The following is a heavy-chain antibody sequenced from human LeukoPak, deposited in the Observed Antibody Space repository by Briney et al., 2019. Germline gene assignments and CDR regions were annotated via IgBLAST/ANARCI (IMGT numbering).Heavy chain of an antibody. CDR2: INWNGGST. CDR3: ARGNSDYDHDY. Sequence: GGSLRLSCAASGFTFDDYGMSWVRQAPGNGLEWVSGINWNGGSTGYADSVKGRFTISRDNAKNSLYLQMNSLRAEDTAVYYCARGNSDYDHDYWGQGTLVTVSS. D-gene: IGHD4-11*01. CDR1: GFTFDDYG. V-gene: IGHV3-20*04. J-gene: IGHJ4*02.